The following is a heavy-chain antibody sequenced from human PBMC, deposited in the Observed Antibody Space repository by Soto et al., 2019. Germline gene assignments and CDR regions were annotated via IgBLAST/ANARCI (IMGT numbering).Heavy chain of an antibody. J-gene: IGHJ4*02. CDR1: GYTLTGYY. V-gene: IGHV1-2*02. CDR2: LNPNSGDT. D-gene: IGHD3-16*01. Sequence: QVQLVQSGAEVTKPGASVKVSCKASGYTLTGYYMHWVRQAPGQGLEWMGWLNPNSGDTKYAQKFQGRVTMTRDTSISTAYMELSRLRSDDTAVYYCTRWGARWGSYNYWGQGTLVTVSS. CDR3: TRWGARWGSYNY.